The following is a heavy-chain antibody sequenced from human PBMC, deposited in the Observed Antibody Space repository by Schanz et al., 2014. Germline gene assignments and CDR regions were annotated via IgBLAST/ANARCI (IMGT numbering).Heavy chain of an antibody. V-gene: IGHV3-33*06. J-gene: IGHJ4*02. CDR2: IWSDGTNE. Sequence: VKMVESGGGLVKPGGSLRLSCAASGFNFSSYSLNWVRQAPGKGLEWVAVIWSDGTNEYYADSVKGRFTISGDSSKYTVYLQMNSLRADDTAVYYCAKYRGYYRVSGSYRELEYWGQGTLVTVSS. CDR3: AKYRGYYRVSGSYRELEY. D-gene: IGHD3-10*01. CDR1: GFNFSSYS.